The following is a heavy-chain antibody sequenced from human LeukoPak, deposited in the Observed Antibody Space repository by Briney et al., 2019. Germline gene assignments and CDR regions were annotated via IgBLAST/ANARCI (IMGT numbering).Heavy chain of an antibody. CDR1: GGSINSSSYY. D-gene: IGHD3-22*01. V-gene: IGHV4-39*01. CDR3: ARRNYFDSSGYTY. J-gene: IGHJ4*02. Sequence: SETLSLTCTVSGGSINSSSYYWGWIRQPPGKGLWWIGSIYYSGSTYYNPSLKSRVTISVDTSKNQFSLKLTSVTAADTAVYYCARRNYFDSSGYTYWGQGTLVTVSS. CDR2: IYYSGST.